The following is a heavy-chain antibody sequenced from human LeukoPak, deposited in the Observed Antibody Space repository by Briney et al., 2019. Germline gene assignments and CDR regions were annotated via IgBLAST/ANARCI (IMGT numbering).Heavy chain of an antibody. CDR2: FNHSGST. J-gene: IGHJ4*02. CDR1: GGSFSGYY. Sequence: PSETLSLTCAVYGGSFSGYYWSWIRQPPGKGLEWIGEFNHSGSTNYNPSLKSRVTISVDTSKNQFSLKLSSVTAADTAVYYCARAHLDPIAVAGTAFDYWGQGTLVTVSS. D-gene: IGHD6-19*01. CDR3: ARAHLDPIAVAGTAFDY. V-gene: IGHV4-34*01.